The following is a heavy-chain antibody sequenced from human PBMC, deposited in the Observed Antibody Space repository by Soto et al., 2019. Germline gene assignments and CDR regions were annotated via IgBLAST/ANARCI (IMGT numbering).Heavy chain of an antibody. CDR1: GFTFSSYA. D-gene: IGHD1-26*01. CDR3: ARSGSYSWLPY. CDR2: ISGGAGST. V-gene: IGHV3-23*01. Sequence: EVQLLESGGGLVQPGGSLRLSCAASGFTFSSYAVSWVRQAPGKGLEWVSSISGGAGSTYYADSVKGRFTISRDNSKNTLYLQMNSLRAEDTAVDYCARSGSYSWLPYWGQGSLVTVSS. J-gene: IGHJ4*02.